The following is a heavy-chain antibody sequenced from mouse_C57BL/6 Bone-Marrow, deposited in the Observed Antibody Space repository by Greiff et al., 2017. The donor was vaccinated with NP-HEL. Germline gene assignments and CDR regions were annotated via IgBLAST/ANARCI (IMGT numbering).Heavy chain of an antibody. D-gene: IGHD2-4*01. CDR1: GYTFTDYE. CDR2: LDPETGGT. V-gene: IGHV1-15*01. J-gene: IGHJ2*01. Sequence: QVQLQQSGAELVRPGASVTLSCKASGYTFTDYELHWVKQTPVHGLEWIGALDPETGGTAYNQKFTGKATLTADKSSSTAYLELRSLTSDDSAVYYCTSLRGDYAGYWGQGTTLTVSA. CDR3: TSLRGDYAGY.